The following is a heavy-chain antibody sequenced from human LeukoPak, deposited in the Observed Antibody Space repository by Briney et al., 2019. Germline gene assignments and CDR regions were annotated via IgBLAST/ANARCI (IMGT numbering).Heavy chain of an antibody. CDR3: ATETNGRHYDY. J-gene: IGHJ4*02. CDR1: GLTFSTSG. CDR2: IGPTGFDR. V-gene: IGHV3-21*06. Sequence: GGSLRLSCTTSGLTFSTSGFNWVRHAPGEGLEWVASIGPTGFDRYHADSIKGRFTISRDNANNFLYLQMDSLRAEDTAVYYCATETNGRHYDYWGQGTLLTVSS. D-gene: IGHD1-14*01.